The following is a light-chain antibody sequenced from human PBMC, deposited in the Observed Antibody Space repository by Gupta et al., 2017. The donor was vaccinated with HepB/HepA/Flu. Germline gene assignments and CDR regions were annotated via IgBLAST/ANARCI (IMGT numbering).Light chain of an antibody. J-gene: IGLJ3*02. V-gene: IGLV1-44*01. CDR3: ASWDGSLNIWV. CDR2: SDN. Sequence: SVLTQPPSASGTPGQRVTISCSGSSSNIGSNSVNWYQQVTGTAPKLLIHSDNQRPSGVPDRFSGSKSGTSASLGLSGLQSEDEADYYCASWDGSLNIWVFGGGTKLTVL. CDR1: SSNIGSNS.